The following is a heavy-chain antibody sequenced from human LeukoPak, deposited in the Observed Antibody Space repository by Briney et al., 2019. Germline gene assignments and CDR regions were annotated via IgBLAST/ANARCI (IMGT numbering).Heavy chain of an antibody. V-gene: IGHV3-11*01. D-gene: IGHD3-10*01. J-gene: IGHJ4*02. CDR1: GFTFSDYY. CDR2: ISGSGSTT. Sequence: GGSLRLSCAASGFTFSDYYMSWIRQAPGQGLEFVSYISGSGSTTYYADSVKGRFTISRDNAKSSLFLQMNNLRAEDTAVYYCAKLMRGSGSYFPPSDYWGQGALVTASS. CDR3: AKLMRGSGSYFPPSDY.